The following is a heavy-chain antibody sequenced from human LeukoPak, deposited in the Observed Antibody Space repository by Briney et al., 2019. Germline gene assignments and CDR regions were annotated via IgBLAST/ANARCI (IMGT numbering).Heavy chain of an antibody. CDR1: GYTFTSYG. Sequence: GASVKVSCKASGYTFTSYGISWVRQAPGQGLEWMGWISAYNGNTNYAQKLQGRVTMTTDTSTSTAYMELRSLRSEDTAVYYCATTIIPYYYGSGRLDYWGQGTLVTVSS. D-gene: IGHD3-10*01. CDR3: ATTIIPYYYGSGRLDY. J-gene: IGHJ4*02. V-gene: IGHV1-18*01. CDR2: ISAYNGNT.